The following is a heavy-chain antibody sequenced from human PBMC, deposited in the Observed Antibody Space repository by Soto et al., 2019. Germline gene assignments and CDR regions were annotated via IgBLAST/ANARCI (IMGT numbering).Heavy chain of an antibody. CDR2: IDPSDSYT. Sequence: HGESLKISCKGSGYSFTSYWISWVRQMPGKGLEWMGRIDPSDSYTNYSPSFQGHVTISADKSISTAYLQWSSLKASDTAMYYCARHTYCSGGSCYYYYGMDVWGQGTTVTVSS. D-gene: IGHD2-15*01. CDR1: GYSFTSYW. V-gene: IGHV5-10-1*01. J-gene: IGHJ6*02. CDR3: ARHTYCSGGSCYYYYGMDV.